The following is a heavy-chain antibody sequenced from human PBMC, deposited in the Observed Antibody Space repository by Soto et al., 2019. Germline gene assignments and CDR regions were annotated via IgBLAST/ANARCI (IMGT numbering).Heavy chain of an antibody. V-gene: IGHV2-5*02. D-gene: IGHD3-10*01. CDR2: IYWDDDK. J-gene: IGHJ4*02. CDR3: AHGLFSWSYTYFVY. Sequence: QSTLKESGPALVKPTQTLTLTCTFSGFSLSTRGVAVAWIRQPPGKALEWLALIYWDDDKRYSPSLKSRLTITKDTSKNQVVLTMTNMDPVDTATYYCAHGLFSWSYTYFVYWGQGTLVTVSS. CDR1: GFSLSTRGVA.